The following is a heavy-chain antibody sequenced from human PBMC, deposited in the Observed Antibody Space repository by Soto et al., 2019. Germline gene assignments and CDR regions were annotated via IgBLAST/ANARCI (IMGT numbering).Heavy chain of an antibody. Sequence: SETLSLTCTVSGGSISSGGYYWSWIRQHPGKGLEWIGYIYYSGSTYYNPSLKSRVTISVDTSKNQFSLKLSSLRSEDTAVYYCARDRGDGYNYVDFDYWGQGTLVTVSS. D-gene: IGHD5-12*01. CDR3: ARDRGDGYNYVDFDY. CDR1: GGSISSGGYY. CDR2: IYYSGST. J-gene: IGHJ4*02. V-gene: IGHV4-31*03.